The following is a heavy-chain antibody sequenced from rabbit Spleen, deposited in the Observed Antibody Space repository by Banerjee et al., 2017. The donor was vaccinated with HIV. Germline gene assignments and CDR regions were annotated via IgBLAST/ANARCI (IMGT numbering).Heavy chain of an antibody. CDR2: IYIGSATT. CDR3: VRDQAGDADYGPYYLNL. Sequence: QLKETGGGLVQPGGSLTLSCKASGFDVSSDYMSWVRQAPGKGLEWIGCIYIGSATTDYASWVNGRFTISSDNAQNTVNLKMNSLTVADTATYFCVRDQAGDADYGPYYLNLWGQGTLVTVS. CDR1: GFDVSSDY. D-gene: IGHD2-1*01. V-gene: IGHV1S7*01. J-gene: IGHJ4*01.